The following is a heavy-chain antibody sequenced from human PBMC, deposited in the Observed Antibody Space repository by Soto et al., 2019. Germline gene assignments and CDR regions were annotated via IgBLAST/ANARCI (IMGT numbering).Heavy chain of an antibody. CDR3: ARDGNKQQLGLDY. CDR2: IWYDGSNK. Sequence: GGSLRLSCAASGFTFSSYGMHWVRQAPGKGLEWVAVIWYDGSNKYYADSVKGRFTISRDNSKNTLYLQMNSLRAEDTAVYYCARDGNKQQLGLDYWGQGTLVTVSS. J-gene: IGHJ4*02. V-gene: IGHV3-33*01. D-gene: IGHD6-13*01. CDR1: GFTFSSYG.